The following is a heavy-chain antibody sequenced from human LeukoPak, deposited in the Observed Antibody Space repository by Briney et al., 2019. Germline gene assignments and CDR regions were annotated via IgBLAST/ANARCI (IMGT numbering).Heavy chain of an antibody. CDR3: ARHASRGVSWFLFDY. D-gene: IGHD3-10*01. J-gene: IGHJ4*02. CDR2: IYYSGST. V-gene: IGHV4-59*08. Sequence: PSETLSLTCTVSGGSISSYYWSWIRQPPGKGLEWIGYIYYSGSTNYNPPLKSRVTISVDTSKNQFSLKLSSVTAADTAVYYCARHASRGVSWFLFDYWGQGTLVTVSS. CDR1: GGSISSYY.